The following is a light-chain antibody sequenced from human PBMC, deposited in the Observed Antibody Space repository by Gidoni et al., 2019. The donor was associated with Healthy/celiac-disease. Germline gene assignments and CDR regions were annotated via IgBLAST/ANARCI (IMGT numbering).Light chain of an antibody. CDR3: QQYGSSTGLT. V-gene: IGKV3-20*01. CDR1: QSVSSSS. CDR2: GAS. J-gene: IGKJ4*01. Sequence: EIVLTQSPGTLSLSPGERATLSCRASQSVSSSSLAWYQQKPGQAPRLLIYGASSRATGIPDRFSGSESGTDFTLTISRLEPEDFAVYYCQQYGSSTGLTFGGGTKVEIK.